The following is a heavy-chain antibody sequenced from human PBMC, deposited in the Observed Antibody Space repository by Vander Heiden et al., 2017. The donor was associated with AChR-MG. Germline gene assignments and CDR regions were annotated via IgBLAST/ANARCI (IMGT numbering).Heavy chain of an antibody. CDR2: ISGIGDRT. D-gene: IGHD3-9*01. V-gene: IGHV3-23*01. Sequence: EVRLLESGGGLVQPGASLRLSRAGIGFTLHTVAISLVSKAPGKGLEWLSVISGIGDRTHYADSVKSRFTISRDNTKNTLYLQMDSLRAEDTATYYCAKDQSSVPGHYLNFDFWGQGSLVTVSS. CDR1: GFTLHTVA. CDR3: AKDQSSVPGHYLNFDF. J-gene: IGHJ4*02.